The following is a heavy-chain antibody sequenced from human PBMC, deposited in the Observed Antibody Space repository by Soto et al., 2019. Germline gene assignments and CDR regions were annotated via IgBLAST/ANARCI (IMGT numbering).Heavy chain of an antibody. J-gene: IGHJ3*02. CDR2: IKQDASEI. D-gene: IGHD2-8*01. V-gene: IGHV3-7*05. CDR1: GFTFSAFW. CDR3: ARDSTRQNPLIMMTETFDM. Sequence: EVQLVESGGGLVQPGGSLRLSCAASGFTFSAFWMTWVRQAPGKGLEWVANIKQDASEIYYVGSVKGRFTISRDNTKNSVYLQMNSLRVEDTAVYYCARDSTRQNPLIMMTETFDMWGQGTVVTVSS.